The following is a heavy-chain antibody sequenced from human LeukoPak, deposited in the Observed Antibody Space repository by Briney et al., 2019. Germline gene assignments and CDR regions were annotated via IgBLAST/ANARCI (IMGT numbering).Heavy chain of an antibody. V-gene: IGHV3-30*10. Sequence: GRSLRLSCAASGFTFSNYAMHWVRQAPGGGPERVAIISYDGSIRYYTDSVKGRFTISRDNSKNTLYLQMDSLRAEDTAVYYCARDSTYFYDSGSSGPHYFNSWGQGTLVTVSS. CDR1: GFTFSNYA. D-gene: IGHD3-10*01. CDR2: ISYDGSIR. J-gene: IGHJ4*02. CDR3: ARDSTYFYDSGSSGPHYFNS.